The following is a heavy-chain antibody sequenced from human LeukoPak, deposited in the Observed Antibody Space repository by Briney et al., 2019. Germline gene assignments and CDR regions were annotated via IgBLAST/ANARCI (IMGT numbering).Heavy chain of an antibody. CDR3: ARHFAYSSSSYFDY. Sequence: SGTLSLTCTVSGGSISSFYWSWIRQPPEKGLEWIGYIYYSGSTKYNPSLKSRVTISVDTSKNQVSLKLSSVTAADTAVYYCARHFAYSSSSYFDYWGQGSLVTVSS. CDR1: GGSISSFY. J-gene: IGHJ4*02. V-gene: IGHV4-59*01. D-gene: IGHD6-6*01. CDR2: IYYSGST.